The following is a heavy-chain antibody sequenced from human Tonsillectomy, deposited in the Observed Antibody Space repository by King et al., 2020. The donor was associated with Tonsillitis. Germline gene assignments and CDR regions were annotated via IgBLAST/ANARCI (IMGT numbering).Heavy chain of an antibody. J-gene: IGHJ4*02. D-gene: IGHD3-9*01. Sequence: VQLVESGAEVKKPGESLKISCKGSGYSFTSYWIAWVRQMPGKGLEWMGIIYPGDSDTRYSPSFQGQVTITADKSISTAYLQGSSLKASDTAMYYCARHGRKGYFDWSLHNDYWGQGTLVTVSS. CDR3: ARHGRKGYFDWSLHNDY. CDR2: IYPGDSDT. V-gene: IGHV5-51*01. CDR1: GYSFTSYW.